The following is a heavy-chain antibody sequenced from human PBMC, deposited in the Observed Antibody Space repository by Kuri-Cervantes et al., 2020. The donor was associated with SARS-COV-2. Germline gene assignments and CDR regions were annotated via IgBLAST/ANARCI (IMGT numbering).Heavy chain of an antibody. Sequence: GESLKISCAASGFTFSSYGMHWVRQAPGKGLEWVAVIWYDGSNKYYADSVKGRFTISRDNSKNTVFLQMDSLRAEDTAVYYCARGHDRRVYFPTPAPYYFDFWGQGILVTVSS. CDR2: IWYDGSNK. CDR1: GFTFSSYG. D-gene: IGHD3-22*01. V-gene: IGHV3-33*01. CDR3: ARGHDRRVYFPTPAPYYFDF. J-gene: IGHJ4*02.